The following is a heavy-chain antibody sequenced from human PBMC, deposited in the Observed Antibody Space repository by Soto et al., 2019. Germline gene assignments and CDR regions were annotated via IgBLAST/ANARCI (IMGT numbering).Heavy chain of an antibody. D-gene: IGHD5-12*01. CDR3: ARTSQWLRLGGFDY. CDR2: INHFGST. J-gene: IGHJ4*02. V-gene: IGHV4-34*01. Sequence: SETLSLTCAVYGGSFSAYSWSWIRQTPGKGLEWIEEINHFGSTNYNPSLKSRVTISVDTSKKRFSLKLNSVTAADTAVYYCARTSQWLRLGGFDYWGQGTLVTVSS. CDR1: GGSFSAYS.